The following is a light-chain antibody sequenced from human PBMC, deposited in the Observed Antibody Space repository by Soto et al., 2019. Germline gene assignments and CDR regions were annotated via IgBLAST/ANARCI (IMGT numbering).Light chain of an antibody. CDR1: QTVSSY. V-gene: IGKV1-39*01. J-gene: IGKJ5*01. Sequence: DIELTQYPSSLSAPVGDTVTISCRASQTVSSYLNWYQQKVGQAPRLLIYFISRLQTGVPSRFSGSGSGRDFTLTITSPQPEDSATYYCQQTYSRPITFGQGTRLEI. CDR3: QQTYSRPIT. CDR2: FIS.